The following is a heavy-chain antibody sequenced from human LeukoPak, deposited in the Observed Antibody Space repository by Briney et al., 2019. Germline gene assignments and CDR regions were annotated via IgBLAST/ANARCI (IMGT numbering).Heavy chain of an antibody. CDR1: GGSFSGYH. D-gene: IGHD4-23*01. V-gene: IGHV4-34*01. Sequence: PSETLSLTCAVYGGSFSGYHWSWIRQPPGKGLERIGEINHSGSTNYNPSLKSRVTISVDTSKNQFSLKLSSVTAADTAVYYCARGLRMTTVVTPYTTWGQGTLVTVSS. CDR3: ARGLRMTTVVTPYTT. CDR2: INHSGST. J-gene: IGHJ5*02.